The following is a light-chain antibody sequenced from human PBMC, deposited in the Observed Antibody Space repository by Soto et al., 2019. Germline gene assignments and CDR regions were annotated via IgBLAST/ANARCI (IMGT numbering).Light chain of an antibody. CDR3: LQYYTYPGA. CDR1: QGISDY. CDR2: AAS. Sequence: AIRMTQSPSSFSASTGDRVTITCRASQGISDYLAWYQQKPGRAPNLLIYAASTLQTGVPSRFSGSRSGTDFTLTINYVQSEDIATYYCLQYYTYPGAFGQGNKVEIK. V-gene: IGKV1-8*01. J-gene: IGKJ1*01.